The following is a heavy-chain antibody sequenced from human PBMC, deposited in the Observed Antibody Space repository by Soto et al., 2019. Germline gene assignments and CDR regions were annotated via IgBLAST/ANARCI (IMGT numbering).Heavy chain of an antibody. J-gene: IGHJ4*02. V-gene: IGHV4-59*01. CDR1: GGSIISGY. CDR2: ISYSGNT. D-gene: IGHD2-15*01. Sequence: SETLSLTCTVSGGSIISGYWSWTRQPPGKGLEWIGYISYSGNTNYNPSLKSRVTMSVDTPKNQFSLRLSSVTTADTAVYYCAGLRGYAGSPIDYWGQGTLVTVSS. CDR3: AGLRGYAGSPIDY.